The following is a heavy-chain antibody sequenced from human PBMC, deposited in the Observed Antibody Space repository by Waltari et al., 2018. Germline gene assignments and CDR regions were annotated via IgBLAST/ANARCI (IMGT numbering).Heavy chain of an antibody. CDR3: ARASIFRDTGNTFDS. CDR2: ISGDGTT. J-gene: IGHJ4*02. D-gene: IGHD5-18*01. Sequence: EVHLVEAGGGLVQSGGSLRRACAASGFTSTSYWRHWVRQAPGKCPRWVARISGDGTTHYADSVKGRFTISRDNAKNTVYLQMNSLSAEDTATYYCARASIFRDTGNTFDSWGQGNLVTVSS. V-gene: IGHV3-74*01. CDR1: GFTSTSYW.